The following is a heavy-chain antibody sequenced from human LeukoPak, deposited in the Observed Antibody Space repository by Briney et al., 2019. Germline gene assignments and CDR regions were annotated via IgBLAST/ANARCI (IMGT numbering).Heavy chain of an antibody. V-gene: IGHV1-69*06. CDR2: IIPIFGTA. D-gene: IGHD3-10*01. CDR3: ARGGYYGSGRYFDY. J-gene: IGHJ4*02. Sequence: ASVKVSCKASGGTFSSYAISWVRQAPGHGLEWMGGIIPIFGTANYAQTFQGRVTIIADKSTSTACLELSSLRSEDTAVYYCARGGYYGSGRYFDYWGQGTLVTVSS. CDR1: GGTFSSYA.